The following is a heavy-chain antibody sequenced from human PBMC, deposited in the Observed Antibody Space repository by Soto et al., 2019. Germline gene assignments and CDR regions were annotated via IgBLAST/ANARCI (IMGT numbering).Heavy chain of an antibody. CDR1: GYTFTGYY. Sequence: VKVSCKASGYTFTGYYMHWVRQAPGQGLEWMGWIIPDSGGTHYAQKFQGRVTVTRDTSISTAYLELTRLRSDDTAVYYCARDREVDYFDYWGQGTLVTVSS. CDR2: IIPDSGGT. J-gene: IGHJ4*02. CDR3: ARDREVDYFDY. D-gene: IGHD5-12*01. V-gene: IGHV1-2*02.